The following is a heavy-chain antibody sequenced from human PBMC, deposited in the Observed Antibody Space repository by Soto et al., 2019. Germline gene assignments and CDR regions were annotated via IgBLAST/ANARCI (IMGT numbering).Heavy chain of an antibody. V-gene: IGHV1-18*01. CDR2: ISAYNGNT. Sequence: QVQLVQSGAEVKKPGASVKVSCKASGYTFSSYGISWVRQAPGQGLEWMGWISAYNGNTNYAQKLQGRVTMTTDTSPDKDYMDVRSLRADDTAVYYCARSIAADVDLDYWGQGTLVTVSS. CDR1: GYTFSSYG. CDR3: ARSIAADVDLDY. D-gene: IGHD6-13*01. J-gene: IGHJ4*02.